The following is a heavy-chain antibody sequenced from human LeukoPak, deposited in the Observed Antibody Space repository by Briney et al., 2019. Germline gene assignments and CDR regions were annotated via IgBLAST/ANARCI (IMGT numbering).Heavy chain of an antibody. D-gene: IGHD6-19*01. CDR1: GFTFSSYY. Sequence: GGSLRLSCAASGFTFSSYYMNWVRQAPGKGLEWVSVLYPVGNTYYPDSLKGRFTISRDNSKNTLYLQMNVLRADDTAVYYCARARGWSFDYWGQGTLVTVSS. CDR2: LYPVGNT. V-gene: IGHV3-53*01. J-gene: IGHJ4*02. CDR3: ARARGWSFDY.